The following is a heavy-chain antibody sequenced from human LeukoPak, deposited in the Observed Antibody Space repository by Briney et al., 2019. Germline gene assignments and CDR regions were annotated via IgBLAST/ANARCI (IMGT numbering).Heavy chain of an antibody. CDR3: AKDIDRIVAVPSYYYYYGMDV. V-gene: IGHV3-43*02. D-gene: IGHD2-2*01. CDR1: GFTFDDYA. Sequence: PGGSLRLSCAASGFTFDDYAMHWVRQAPGKGLEWVSLISVYGGSTYYANSVKGRFTISRDNSKNSLFLQMNSLRTEDTALYYCAKDIDRIVAVPSYYYYYGMDVWGQGTTVTVSS. J-gene: IGHJ6*02. CDR2: ISVYGGST.